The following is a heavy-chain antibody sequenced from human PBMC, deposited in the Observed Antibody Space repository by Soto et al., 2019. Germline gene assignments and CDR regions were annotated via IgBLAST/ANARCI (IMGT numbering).Heavy chain of an antibody. V-gene: IGHV4-59*01. CDR3: ARDQNFGLDY. CDR2: IYYSGST. J-gene: IGHJ4*02. D-gene: IGHD3-10*01. CDR1: GGSISSYY. Sequence: SETLSLTCTVSGGSISSYYWSWIRQPPGKGLEWIGYIYYSGSTNYNPSLKSRVTISVDTSKNQFSLKLSSVTAADTAVYYCARDQNFGLDYWGQGTLVTVSS.